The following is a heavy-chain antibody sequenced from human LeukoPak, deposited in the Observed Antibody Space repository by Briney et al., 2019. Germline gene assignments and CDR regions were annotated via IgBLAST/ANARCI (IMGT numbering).Heavy chain of an antibody. CDR2: IYHSGST. CDR3: ARAIVDTAMVHYYYYYMDV. CDR1: GYSISSGYY. D-gene: IGHD5-18*01. Sequence: SGTLSLTCAVSGYSISSGYYWGWIRQPPGKGLEWIGSIYHSGSTYYNPSLKSRVTISVDTSKNQFSLKLSSVTAADTAVYYCARAIVDTAMVHYYYYYMDVWGKGTTVTVSS. V-gene: IGHV4-38-2*01. J-gene: IGHJ6*03.